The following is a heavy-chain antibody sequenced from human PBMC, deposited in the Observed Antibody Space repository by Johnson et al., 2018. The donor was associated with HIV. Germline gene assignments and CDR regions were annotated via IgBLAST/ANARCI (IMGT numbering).Heavy chain of an antibody. Sequence: VQLVESGGGLVRPGGSLRLSCVASGFSFIDYAMIWVRQAPGKGLEWVSFISGGEDDTYYADSVKGRFTISRDNSKNTLYLQMNSLRAEDTAVYYCAKEGSSGWYFGDAFDIWGQGTMVTVSS. V-gene: IGHV3-23*04. CDR1: GFSFIDYA. J-gene: IGHJ3*02. CDR3: AKEGSSGWYFGDAFDI. D-gene: IGHD6-19*01. CDR2: ISGGEDDT.